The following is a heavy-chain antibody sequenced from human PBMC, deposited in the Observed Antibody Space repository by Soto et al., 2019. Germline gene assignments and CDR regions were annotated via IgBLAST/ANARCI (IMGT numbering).Heavy chain of an antibody. J-gene: IGHJ3*02. CDR3: ASRFWGFVPDAFGI. CDR1: GGSISSGGYY. Sequence: SETLSLTCTVSGGSISSGGYYWSWIRQHPGKGLEWIGYIYYSGSTYYNPSLKSRVTISVDTSKNQFSLKLSSVTAADTAVYYCASRFWGFVPDAFGIWGQVTMVTVPS. D-gene: IGHD7-27*01. V-gene: IGHV4-31*02. CDR2: IYYSGST.